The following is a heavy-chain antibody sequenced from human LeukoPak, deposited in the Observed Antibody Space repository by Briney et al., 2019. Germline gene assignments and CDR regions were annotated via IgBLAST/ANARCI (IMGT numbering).Heavy chain of an antibody. CDR2: IWYDGSNK. D-gene: IGHD6-13*01. J-gene: IGHJ4*02. Sequence: PGRSLRLSCAASGFTFSSYGMHWVRQAPGKGLEWVAVIWYDGSNKYYADSVKGRFTISRDNSKNTLYLQMNSLRAEDTAVYYCASDWDSSSWYSTPGYWGQGTLVTVSS. CDR3: ASDWDSSSWYSTPGY. V-gene: IGHV3-33*01. CDR1: GFTFSSYG.